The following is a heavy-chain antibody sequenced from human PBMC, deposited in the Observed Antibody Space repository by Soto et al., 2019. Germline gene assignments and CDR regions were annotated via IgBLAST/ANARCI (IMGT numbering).Heavy chain of an antibody. D-gene: IGHD2-15*01. CDR1: GGSISSGDYY. V-gene: IGHV4-30-4*01. J-gene: IGHJ4*02. CDR2: IYYSGST. CDR3: ARAPCSGGSCLFDY. Sequence: PSETLSLTCTVSGGSISSGDYYWSWIRQPPGKGLEWIGYIYYSGSTYYNPSLKSRVTISVDTSKNQFSPKLSSVTAADTAVYYCARAPCSGGSCLFDYWGQGTLVTVSS.